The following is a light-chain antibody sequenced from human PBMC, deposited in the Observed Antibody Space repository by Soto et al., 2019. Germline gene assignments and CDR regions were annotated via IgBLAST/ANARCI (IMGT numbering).Light chain of an antibody. Sequence: EIVMTQSPATLSVSPGERAAISSSASQSVSSNLAWHQQKPAQAPRLLIYGASTRATGIPARFSGSGSGTEFTLTISSLESEDFAVYYCQQYNNWASWTFGQGTKVVIK. CDR1: QSVSSN. J-gene: IGKJ1*01. CDR3: QQYNNWASWT. CDR2: GAS. V-gene: IGKV3-15*01.